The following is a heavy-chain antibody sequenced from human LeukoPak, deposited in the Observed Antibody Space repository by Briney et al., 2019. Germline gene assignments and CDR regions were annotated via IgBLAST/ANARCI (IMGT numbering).Heavy chain of an antibody. Sequence: PGGSLRLSCAASGFTFSSYGMHWVRQAPGKGLEWVAFIRYDGSNKYYADSVKGRFTISRDNSKNTLYLQMNSLRAEDTAVYYRAKVMVATTGSSNYYYYYYYMDVWGKGTTVTVSS. CDR1: GFTFSSYG. J-gene: IGHJ6*03. D-gene: IGHD5-12*01. CDR3: AKVMVATTGSSNYYYYYYYMDV. V-gene: IGHV3-30*02. CDR2: IRYDGSNK.